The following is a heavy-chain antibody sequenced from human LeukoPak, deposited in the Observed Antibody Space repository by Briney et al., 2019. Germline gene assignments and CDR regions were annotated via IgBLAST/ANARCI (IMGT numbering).Heavy chain of an antibody. J-gene: IGHJ4*02. D-gene: IGHD5-18*01. V-gene: IGHV3-23*01. Sequence: GGSLRLSCAASGFTFSSSAMSWVRQAPGKGLEWVSTISGSGGSTYYADSVKGRFTISRDNSKNTLYLQMNSLRAEDTAVYYCALRGYIYEYYFDYWGQGTLVTVSS. CDR1: GFTFSSSA. CDR3: ALRGYIYEYYFDY. CDR2: ISGSGGST.